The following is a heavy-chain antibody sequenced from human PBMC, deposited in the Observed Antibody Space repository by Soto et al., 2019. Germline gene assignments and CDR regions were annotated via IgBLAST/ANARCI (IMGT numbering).Heavy chain of an antibody. Sequence: QVQLVQSGAEVKKPGASVKVSCKASGYTFTGYYMHWVRQAPGQGLEWMGWINPNSGGTNYAQKLQAGDDLTRETSDRTTKKELTRVRSEDTAVYYCAGGSRVHAIFGVVEPCMDVWGKGTTVTVSS. V-gene: IGHV1-2*02. CDR2: INPNSGGT. D-gene: IGHD3-3*01. CDR1: GYTFTGYY. J-gene: IGHJ6*03. CDR3: AGGSRVHAIFGVVEPCMDV.